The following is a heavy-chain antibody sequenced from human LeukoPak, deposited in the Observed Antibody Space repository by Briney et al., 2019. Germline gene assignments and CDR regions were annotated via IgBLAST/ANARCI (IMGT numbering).Heavy chain of an antibody. J-gene: IGHJ4*02. CDR2: ISSSGTYI. Sequence: GGSLRLSCAASGYTFSDYSVNWVRQVPGKGLEWVSSISSSGTYIYYADSVKGRFTISRDNAKNTLYLQMNSLRAEDTAVYYCARGHGYNMNLFDCWGQGTQVTVSS. CDR1: GYTFSDYS. V-gene: IGHV3-21*01. CDR3: ARGHGYNMNLFDC. D-gene: IGHD5-24*01.